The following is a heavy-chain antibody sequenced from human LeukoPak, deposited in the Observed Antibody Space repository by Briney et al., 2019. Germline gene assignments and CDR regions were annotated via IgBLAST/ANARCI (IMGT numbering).Heavy chain of an antibody. CDR2: ISSSSNTI. D-gene: IGHD3-3*01. J-gene: IGHJ5*02. CDR1: GFTISAYS. V-gene: IGHV3-48*01. Sequence: GGSLRLSCEGSGFTISAYSMNWVRQAPGKGLEWVSYISSSSNTIYYADSVKGRFTISRDNAKNSLYLQMNSLRAEDTAVYYCARDFYDFWSGSIRFDPWGQGTLVTVSS. CDR3: ARDFYDFWSGSIRFDP.